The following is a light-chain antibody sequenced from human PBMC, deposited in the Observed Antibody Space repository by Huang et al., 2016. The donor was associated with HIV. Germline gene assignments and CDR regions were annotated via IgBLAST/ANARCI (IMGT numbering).Light chain of an antibody. J-gene: IGKJ2*01. Sequence: DIQMTQSPSFLSASVGDRVTITCRASQVISYYLAWYQQRPGKVPKLLISDSSTLQSGVPSRFSAGGSGTDFSLTISSLQPEDVATYYCQKYNIAPYTFGQGTKLEIK. V-gene: IGKV1-27*01. CDR3: QKYNIAPYT. CDR1: QVISYY. CDR2: DSS.